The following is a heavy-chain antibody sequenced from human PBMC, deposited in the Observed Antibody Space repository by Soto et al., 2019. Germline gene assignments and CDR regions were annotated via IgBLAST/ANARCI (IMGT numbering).Heavy chain of an antibody. CDR3: ARGSVVPAYFDY. Sequence: QVQLQQWGAGLLKPSETLSLTCAVYGGSFSGYYWSWLRQPPGKGLERIGEINHGGSTNYNPSLKSRVTRSVDTSKDQFSLKLSSVTAADTAVYYCARGSVVPAYFDYWGQGTLVTVSS. J-gene: IGHJ4*02. D-gene: IGHD2-2*01. CDR1: GGSFSGYY. V-gene: IGHV4-34*01. CDR2: INHGGST.